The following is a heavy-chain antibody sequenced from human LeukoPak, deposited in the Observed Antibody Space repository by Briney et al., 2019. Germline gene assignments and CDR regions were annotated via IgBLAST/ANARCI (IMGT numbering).Heavy chain of an antibody. CDR2: IYTSGST. J-gene: IGHJ3*02. V-gene: IGHV4-4*07. CDR3: VRGLYDSTTYRAFHI. D-gene: IGHD2/OR15-2a*01. Sequence: SETLSLTCTVSGGPISSHSWSWIRLPAGKGLEWIGRIYTSGSTNSNPSLKSRVTMSIDTSKNQFSLMLSSVTAADTAVYYCVRGLYDSTTYRAFHIWGQGRMVTVSS. CDR1: GGPISSHS.